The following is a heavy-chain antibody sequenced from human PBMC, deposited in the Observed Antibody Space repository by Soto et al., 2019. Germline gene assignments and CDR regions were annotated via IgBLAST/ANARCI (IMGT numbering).Heavy chain of an antibody. Sequence: ASVKVSGKASGYTVTGYYMHWVRQAPGQGLEWMGWINPNSGGTNYAQKFQGRVTMTRDTSISTAYMELSRLRSDDTAVYYCARLVIMNYYYGMDVWGKGTTVTVSS. D-gene: IGHD3-3*01. V-gene: IGHV1-2*02. CDR3: ARLVIMNYYYGMDV. CDR1: GYTVTGYY. CDR2: INPNSGGT. J-gene: IGHJ6*04.